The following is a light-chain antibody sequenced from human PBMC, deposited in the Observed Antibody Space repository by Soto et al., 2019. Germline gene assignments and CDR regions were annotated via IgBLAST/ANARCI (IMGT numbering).Light chain of an antibody. J-gene: IGKJ1*01. Sequence: EIVLTQSPGTLSLSPGERATLSCRASQTVSSYLLWYQQKPGQAPWLLIYGAFNRAGGVPDRFSGSVSGADFTLTISRLEPEDFAVYYCQQYGSSPRTFGQGTKVDIK. CDR2: GAF. V-gene: IGKV3-20*01. CDR3: QQYGSSPRT. CDR1: QTVSSY.